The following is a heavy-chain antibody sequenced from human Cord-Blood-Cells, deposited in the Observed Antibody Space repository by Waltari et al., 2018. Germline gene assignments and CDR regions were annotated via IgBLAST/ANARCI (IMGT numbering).Heavy chain of an antibody. Sequence: QVQLVQSGAEVKKPGSSVKVSCKASGGTFSSYAISWVRQAPGQGLEWMGGIIPIFGTANYAQKFQGRVTITADESTSTAYMELSSLRSEDTAVYYCARDLGYCSSTSCYPTPVKDWFDPWGQGTLVTVSS. CDR1: GGTFSSYA. CDR2: IIPIFGTA. V-gene: IGHV1-69*01. J-gene: IGHJ5*02. D-gene: IGHD2-2*01. CDR3: ARDLGYCSSTSCYPTPVKDWFDP.